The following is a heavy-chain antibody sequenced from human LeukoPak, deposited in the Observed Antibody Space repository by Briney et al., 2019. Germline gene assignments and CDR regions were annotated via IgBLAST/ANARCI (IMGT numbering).Heavy chain of an antibody. CDR2: ISGSGGSR. CDR3: AKFRGYCSSTSCFYSYFYYYYGMDV. D-gene: IGHD2-2*01. CDR1: GFTFSSYA. J-gene: IGHJ6*02. Sequence: GGSLRLSCAASGFTFSSYAMSWVRQAPRKGQEWVSAISGSGGSRYYADSVKGRFTISRDNSKNTLYLQMNSLRAEDTAVYYCAKFRGYCSSTSCFYSYFYYYYGMDVWGQGTTVTVSS. V-gene: IGHV3-23*01.